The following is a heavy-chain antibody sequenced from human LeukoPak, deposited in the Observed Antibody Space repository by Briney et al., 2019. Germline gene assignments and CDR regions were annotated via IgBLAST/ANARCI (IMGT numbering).Heavy chain of an antibody. V-gene: IGHV4-59*12. J-gene: IGHJ6*02. CDR2: IYYSGST. D-gene: IGHD6-13*01. CDR3: ARDSATYSSSWYGSDYYYYGMDV. Sequence: SETLPLTCTVSGGSISSYYWSWIRQPPGKGLEWIGYIYYSGSTNYNPSLKSRVTISVDTSKNQFSLKLSSVTAADTAVYYCARDSATYSSSWYGSDYYYYGMDVWGQGTTVTVSS. CDR1: GGSISSYY.